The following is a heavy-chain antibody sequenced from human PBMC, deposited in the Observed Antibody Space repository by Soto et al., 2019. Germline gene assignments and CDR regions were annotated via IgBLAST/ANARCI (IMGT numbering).Heavy chain of an antibody. D-gene: IGHD3-3*01. CDR2: IKSDGTT. J-gene: IGHJ6*02. CDR3: AKDRGEEGLKFLEWFGGMDV. V-gene: IGHV3-74*01. Sequence: GGSLRLSCAASGFSVSNYWMNWVRQAPGKGLVWVSHIKSDGTTSYADSVEGRFTVSRDDAKNTFYLQMNGLRAEDTAVYYCAKDRGEEGLKFLEWFGGMDVWGHGTAVTVSS. CDR1: GFSVSNYW.